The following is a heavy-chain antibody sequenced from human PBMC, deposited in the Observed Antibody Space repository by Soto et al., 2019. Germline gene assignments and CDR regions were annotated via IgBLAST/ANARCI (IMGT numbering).Heavy chain of an antibody. V-gene: IGHV4-59*01. CDR2: IYYSGST. J-gene: IGHJ5*02. CDR1: GGSISSYY. Sequence: PSETLSLTCTVSGGSISSYYWSWIRQPPGKGLEWIGYIYYSGSTNYNPSLKSRVTISVDTSKNQFSLKLSSVTAADTAVYYCARARFSSSWYGNWFDPWGQGTLVTVSS. CDR3: ARARFSSSWYGNWFDP. D-gene: IGHD6-13*01.